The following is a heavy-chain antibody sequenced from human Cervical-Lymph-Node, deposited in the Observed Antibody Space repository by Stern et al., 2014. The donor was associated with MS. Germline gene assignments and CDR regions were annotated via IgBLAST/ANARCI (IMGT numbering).Heavy chain of an antibody. D-gene: IGHD2-2*01. Sequence: VQLVQSGAEVKKPGSSVKVSCKASGGTFSSYAISWVRQAPGQGLEWMGGIIPIFGTANYAQKFQGRVTITADESTSTAYMELSSLRSEDTAVYYCARDRYCSSTSCSTLQYNWFDPWGQGTLVTVSS. CDR2: IIPIFGTA. CDR3: ARDRYCSSTSCSTLQYNWFDP. J-gene: IGHJ5*02. CDR1: GGTFSSYA. V-gene: IGHV1-69*01.